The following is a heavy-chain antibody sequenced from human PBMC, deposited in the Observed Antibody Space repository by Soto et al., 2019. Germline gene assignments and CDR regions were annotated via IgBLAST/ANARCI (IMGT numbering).Heavy chain of an antibody. D-gene: IGHD1-1*01. CDR3: ARRYGRAFDY. J-gene: IGHJ4*02. Sequence: QVQLQESGPGLVKPSETLSLTCTVSGGSISSYYWSWIRQPPGKGLEWIGYIYYSGSTNYNPSLKSRVTIAVDTSKNQFSLKLSSVTAADTAVYSCARRYGRAFDYWGQRTLVTVSS. CDR1: GGSISSYY. V-gene: IGHV4-59*08. CDR2: IYYSGST.